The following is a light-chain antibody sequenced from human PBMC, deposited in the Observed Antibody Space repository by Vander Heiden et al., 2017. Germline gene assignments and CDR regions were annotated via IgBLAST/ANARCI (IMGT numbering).Light chain of an antibody. J-gene: IGKJ3*01. CDR1: QGISNY. CDR3: QKYNTGVT. CDR2: AAY. V-gene: IGKV1-27*01. Sequence: DIQMTQSPSFLSASVGDTLTITCRASQGISNYLAWYQQRPGQVPKLLIYAAYTLQSGVPSRFSGGGSGTDFTLTISGLQPEDVATYYCQKYNTGVTFGPGTKVDLK.